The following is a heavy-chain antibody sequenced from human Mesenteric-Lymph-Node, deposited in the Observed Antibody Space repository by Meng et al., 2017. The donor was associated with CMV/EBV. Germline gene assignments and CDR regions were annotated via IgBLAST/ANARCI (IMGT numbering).Heavy chain of an antibody. CDR2: ISSDGSST. CDR3: ARSLDRGDY. Sequence: RHSCAASGFAFSRYWMQWVRQVPGKGLVWVSRISSDGSSTTYANSVKGRFTISRDNAKNTLYLQMNSLRAEDTGVYYCARSLDRGDYWGQGTLVTVSS. V-gene: IGHV3-74*01. CDR1: GFAFSRYW. J-gene: IGHJ4*02.